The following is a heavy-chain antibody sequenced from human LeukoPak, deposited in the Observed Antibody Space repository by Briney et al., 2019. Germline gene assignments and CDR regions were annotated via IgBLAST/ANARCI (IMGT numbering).Heavy chain of an antibody. CDR1: GGSFSGYY. CDR2: INHSGST. Sequence: PSETLSLTCAVYGGSFSGYYWSWIRQPPGKGLEWIGVINHSGSTNYNPSLKSRVTISVDTSKNQFSLKLSSVTAADTAVYYCATKITMVRGAFGYWGQGTLVTVSS. D-gene: IGHD3-10*01. CDR3: ATKITMVRGAFGY. V-gene: IGHV4-34*01. J-gene: IGHJ4*02.